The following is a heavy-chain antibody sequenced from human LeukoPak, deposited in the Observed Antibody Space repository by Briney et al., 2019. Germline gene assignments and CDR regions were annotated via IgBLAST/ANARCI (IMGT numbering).Heavy chain of an antibody. CDR1: GFTFSSYS. V-gene: IGHV3-21*01. Sequence: GSLRLSCAASGFTFSSYSMNWVRQAPGKGLEWVSSISSSSSYIYYADSVKGRFTISRDNAKNSLYLQMNSLRAEDTAVYYCARANPYYYDSSGYRVPDAFDIWGQGTMVTVSS. D-gene: IGHD3-22*01. J-gene: IGHJ3*02. CDR3: ARANPYYYDSSGYRVPDAFDI. CDR2: ISSSSSYI.